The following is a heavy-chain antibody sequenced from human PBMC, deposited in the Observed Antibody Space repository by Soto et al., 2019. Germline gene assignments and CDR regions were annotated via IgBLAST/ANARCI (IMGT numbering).Heavy chain of an antibody. D-gene: IGHD2-2*01. CDR2: ILYGGSNK. CDR3: AKSRDAYNFYFYYGMDV. Sequence: QVQLVESGGGVVQAGRSLRLSCAASGFTFSNYGMHWVRQTPGKGLEWVALILYGGSNKYYADSVKGRFTISRDNSKNTLYLQVSSLRAEDTAVYYCAKSRDAYNFYFYYGMDVWGQGTTVTVSS. CDR1: GFTFSNYG. J-gene: IGHJ6*02. V-gene: IGHV3-30*18.